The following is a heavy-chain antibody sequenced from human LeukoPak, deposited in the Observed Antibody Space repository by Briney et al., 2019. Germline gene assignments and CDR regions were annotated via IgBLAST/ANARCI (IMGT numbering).Heavy chain of an antibody. D-gene: IGHD6-19*01. CDR1: DGSISSNY. V-gene: IGHV4-4*07. CDR2: IHTSGTT. J-gene: IGHJ4*02. CDR3: ARGAGVAGSVDY. Sequence: SETLSLTCTVSDGSISSNYWSWIRQPAGKGLEWIGRIHTSGTTNYNPSLKSRVTISVDTSKNQFSLKLSSVTAADTAVYYCARGAGVAGSVDYWGQGTLVTVSS.